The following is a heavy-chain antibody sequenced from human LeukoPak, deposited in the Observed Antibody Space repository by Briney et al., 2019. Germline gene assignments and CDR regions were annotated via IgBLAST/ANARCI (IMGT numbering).Heavy chain of an antibody. CDR1: GYTFTGYY. CDR2: INPNSGGT. J-gene: IGHJ4*02. Sequence: GASVKVSCKASGYTFTGYYMHWVRQAPGQGLEWMGWINPNSGGTNYAQKFQGRVTMTRDTSISTAYMELSRLRSDDTAVYYCATFTQTSDYYFDYWGQGTLVTVSS. V-gene: IGHV1-2*02. CDR3: ATFTQTSDYYFDY. D-gene: IGHD1/OR15-1a*01.